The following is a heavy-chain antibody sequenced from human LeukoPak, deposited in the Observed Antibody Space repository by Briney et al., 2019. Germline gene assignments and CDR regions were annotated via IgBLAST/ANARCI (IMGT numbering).Heavy chain of an antibody. CDR2: IKQDGSEK. Sequence: GGSLRLSCAASGFTFSSYWMIWVRQAPGEGVEWVANIKQDGSEKYYVDSVKGRFTISRDNAKNSLYLQMNSLRAEDTAVYYCARDAPGITIFGAGWGQGTLVTVSS. D-gene: IGHD3-3*01. V-gene: IGHV3-7*01. CDR3: ARDAPGITIFGAG. CDR1: GFTFSSYW. J-gene: IGHJ4*02.